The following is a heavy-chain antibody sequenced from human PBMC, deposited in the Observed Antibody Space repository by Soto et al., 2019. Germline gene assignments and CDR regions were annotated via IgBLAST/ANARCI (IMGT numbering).Heavy chain of an antibody. CDR1: GGSISSGGYF. CDR3: ARDATRGMDV. CDR2: IYYSGST. Sequence: SETLSLTCTVSGGSISSGGYFWSWIRQHPGKGLEWIGYIYYSGSTYYNPSLKSRVTISVDTSKNQFSLKLSSVTAADTAIYYCARDATRGMDVWGQGTMVTVSS. J-gene: IGHJ6*02. V-gene: IGHV4-31*03.